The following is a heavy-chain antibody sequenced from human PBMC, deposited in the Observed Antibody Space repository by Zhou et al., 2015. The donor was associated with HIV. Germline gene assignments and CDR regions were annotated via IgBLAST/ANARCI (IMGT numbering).Heavy chain of an antibody. CDR1: GGTFSSYA. CDR3: ARDRSIAVAGTVRYFDY. J-gene: IGHJ4*02. V-gene: IGHV1-69*01. Sequence: QVQLVQSGAEVKKPGSSVKVSCKASGGTFSSYAISWVRQAPGQGLEWMGGIIPIFGTANYAQKFQGRVTITADESTSTAYMELSSLRSEDTAVYYCARDRSIAVAGTVRYFDYWGQGTLVTVSS. D-gene: IGHD6-19*01. CDR2: IIPIFGTA.